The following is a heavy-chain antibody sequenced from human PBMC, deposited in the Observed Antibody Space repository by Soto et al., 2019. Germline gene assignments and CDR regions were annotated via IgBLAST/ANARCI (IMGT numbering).Heavy chain of an antibody. Sequence: EVQLVQSGAEVKKPGATVKISCKVSGFKFIDYYLYWVQQAPGKALEWMGRVDPEDGETVYSEKFQSRLTITADTSRDIAHMELSGLRSEHTAVYFCATTTAVIVAQGPMDVWGQGTTVIVSS. CDR1: GFKFIDYY. D-gene: IGHD2-21*01. CDR3: ATTTAVIVAQGPMDV. CDR2: VDPEDGET. J-gene: IGHJ6*02. V-gene: IGHV1-69-2*01.